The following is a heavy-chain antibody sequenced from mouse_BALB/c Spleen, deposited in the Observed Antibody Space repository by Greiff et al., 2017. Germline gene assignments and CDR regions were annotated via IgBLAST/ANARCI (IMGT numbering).Heavy chain of an antibody. CDR3: ASRYRSFAY. CDR1: GFTFSSYT. CDR2: ISNGGGST. V-gene: IGHV5-12-2*01. Sequence: EVKLVESGGGLVQPGGSLKLSCAASGFTFSSYTMSWVRQTPEKRLEWVAYISNGGGSTYYPDTVKGRFTISRDNAKNTLYLQMSSLKSEDTAMYYCASRYRSFAYWGQGTLVTVSA. D-gene: IGHD2-14*01. J-gene: IGHJ3*01.